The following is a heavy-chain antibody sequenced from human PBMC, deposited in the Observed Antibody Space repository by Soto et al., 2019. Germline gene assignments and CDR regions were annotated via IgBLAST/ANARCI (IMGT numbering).Heavy chain of an antibody. V-gene: IGHV1-18*01. Sequence: ASVKVSCKASGYTFTSYGISWVRQAPGQGLEWMGWISAYNGNTNYAQKLQGRVTMTRDTSASTAYMELSSLRSEDTAVYYCAGGGIVVVTAIETYYYYYYGMDVWGQGTTVTVSS. D-gene: IGHD2-21*02. J-gene: IGHJ6*02. CDR2: ISAYNGNT. CDR3: AGGGIVVVTAIETYYYYYYGMDV. CDR1: GYTFTSYG.